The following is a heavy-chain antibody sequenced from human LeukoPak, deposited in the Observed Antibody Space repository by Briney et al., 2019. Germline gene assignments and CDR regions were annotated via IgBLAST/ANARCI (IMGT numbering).Heavy chain of an antibody. Sequence: ASVKVSCKASGYTFTSYDINWVRQATGQGLEWMGWMNPNSGNTGYAQKFQGRVTMTRNTSISTAYMELSSLRSEDTAVYYCASPPYDILTGRAYYFDYWGQGTLVTVSS. D-gene: IGHD3-9*01. J-gene: IGHJ4*02. CDR1: GYTFTSYD. CDR3: ASPPYDILTGRAYYFDY. V-gene: IGHV1-8*01. CDR2: MNPNSGNT.